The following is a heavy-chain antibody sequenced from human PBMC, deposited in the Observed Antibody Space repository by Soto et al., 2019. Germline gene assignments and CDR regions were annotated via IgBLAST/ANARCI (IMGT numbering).Heavy chain of an antibody. Sequence: GASVKVSCKASGYTFTSYGISWVRQAPGQGLEWMGWISAYNGNTNYAQKLQGRVTMTTDTSTSTAYMELRSLRSDDTAVYYCARDRVWGVGGWSLSGNMLSFDYWGQGTLFPLP. CDR2: ISAYNGNT. D-gene: IGHD3-16*01. CDR3: ARDRVWGVGGWSLSGNMLSFDY. CDR1: GYTFTSYG. J-gene: IGHJ4*02. V-gene: IGHV1-18*01.